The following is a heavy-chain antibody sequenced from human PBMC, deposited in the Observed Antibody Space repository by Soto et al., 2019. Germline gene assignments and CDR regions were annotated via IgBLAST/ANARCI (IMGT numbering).Heavy chain of an antibody. D-gene: IGHD2-8*01. CDR1: GGSVSSGSYY. J-gene: IGHJ4*02. CDR2: LYYSGST. V-gene: IGHV4-61*01. Sequence: SETLSLTCTVSGGSVSSGSYYWSWIRQPPGKGLEWIGYLYYSGSTNYNPSLKSRVTISVDTSKNQFSLKLSSVTAADTAVYHCARESRPRGTPNGVVYYFDYWGQGTLVTVSS. CDR3: ARESRPRGTPNGVVYYFDY.